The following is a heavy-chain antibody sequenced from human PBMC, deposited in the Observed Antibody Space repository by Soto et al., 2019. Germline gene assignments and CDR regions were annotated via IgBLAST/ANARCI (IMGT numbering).Heavy chain of an antibody. CDR2: TYYRSNWRH. D-gene: IGHD6-19*01. V-gene: IGHV6-1*01. J-gene: IGHJ4*02. CDR3: ARGVAGSGFDL. CDR1: GDTLSSNTAA. Sequence: QTLSLTCALSGDTLSSNTAAWNWIRSSPSRGLEWLGRTYYRSNWRHDYAVSVKSRITVNPDTSKNHFSMQLNSVTPDDTAVYYCARGVAGSGFDLWGQGTLVTLCS.